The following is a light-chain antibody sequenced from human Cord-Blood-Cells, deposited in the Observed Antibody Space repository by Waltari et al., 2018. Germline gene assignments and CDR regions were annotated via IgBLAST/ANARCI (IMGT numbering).Light chain of an antibody. J-gene: IGKJ2*01. CDR1: QSISSY. V-gene: IGKV1-39*01. Sequence: EIQMTQSPSSLSASVGDRVTITCRASQSISSYLNWYQQKPGKASKLLIYAASSLQSGVPSRFSGSVSGTDVTLTISSLQPEDFATYCCQQGYSTPYTFGQGTRLEIK. CDR3: QQGYSTPYT. CDR2: AAS.